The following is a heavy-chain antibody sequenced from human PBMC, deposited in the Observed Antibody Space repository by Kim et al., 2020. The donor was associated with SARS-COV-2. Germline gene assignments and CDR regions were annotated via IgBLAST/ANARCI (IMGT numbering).Heavy chain of an antibody. Sequence: SVKVSCKASGGTFSSYAISWVRQAPGQGLEWMGGIIPIFGTANYAQKFQGRVTITADESTSTAYMELSSLRSEDTAVYYCARDGKIGEYYFDYWGQGTLVTVSS. CDR1: GGTFSSYA. CDR2: IIPIFGTA. V-gene: IGHV1-69*13. CDR3: ARDGKIGEYYFDY. J-gene: IGHJ4*02. D-gene: IGHD3-16*01.